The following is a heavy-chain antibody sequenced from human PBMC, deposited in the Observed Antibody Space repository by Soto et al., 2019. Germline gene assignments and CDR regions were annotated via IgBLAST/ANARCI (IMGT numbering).Heavy chain of an antibody. CDR2: IIPIFGTA. CDR1: GGTFSSYA. CDR3: ARNRAWEQLASGADYFDY. V-gene: IGHV1-69*01. J-gene: IGHJ4*02. Sequence: QVQLVQSGAEVKKPGSSVKVSCKASGGTFSSYAISWVRQAPGQGLEWMGGIIPIFGTANYAQKFQGRVTITADESTSTAYMELSSLRSEDTAVYYCARNRAWEQLASGADYFDYWGQGTLVPVSS. D-gene: IGHD6-13*01.